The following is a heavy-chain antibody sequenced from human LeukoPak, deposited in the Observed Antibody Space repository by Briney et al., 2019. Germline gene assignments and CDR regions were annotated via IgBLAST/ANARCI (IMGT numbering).Heavy chain of an antibody. V-gene: IGHV3-7*03. CDR3: ARNNGMDV. Sequence: GGSLRLSCAASGFTFNTYTMTWVRQVPGRGPEWVANVNRDGSETYYLDSVKGRFTISKDNAKNSLYLQMNSLRAEDTALYHCARNNGMDVWGQGTTVIVSS. CDR2: VNRDGSET. CDR1: GFTFNTYT. J-gene: IGHJ6*02.